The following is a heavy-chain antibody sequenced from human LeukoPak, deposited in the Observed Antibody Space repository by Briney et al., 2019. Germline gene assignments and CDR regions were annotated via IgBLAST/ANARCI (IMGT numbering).Heavy chain of an antibody. CDR2: ISSSSSAI. D-gene: IGHD2-2*01. Sequence: SGGSLRLSCAVSGFTFSTYSMNWVRQAPGKGMKWVSYISSSSSAIYYADSVKGRFTISRDNAKSSLYLQMNSLRAEDTAVYYCAGYCSSASCYGVDYWGQGTLVTVSS. J-gene: IGHJ4*02. CDR3: AGYCSSASCYGVDY. V-gene: IGHV3-48*01. CDR1: GFTFSTYS.